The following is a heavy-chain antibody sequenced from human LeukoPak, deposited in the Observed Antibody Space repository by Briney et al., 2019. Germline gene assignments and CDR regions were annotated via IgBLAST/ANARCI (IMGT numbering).Heavy chain of an antibody. CDR3: ARDGSGSLDY. D-gene: IGHD3-10*01. J-gene: IGHJ4*02. V-gene: IGHV3-33*01. CDR2: IWYDGSNK. Sequence: PGRSLRLSCAASGFTFSSYGMHWVRQAPGKGLEWVAVIWYDGSNKYYADSVKGQFTISRDNSKNTLYLQMNSLRAEDTAVYYCARDGSGSLDYWGQGTLVTVSS. CDR1: GFTFSSYG.